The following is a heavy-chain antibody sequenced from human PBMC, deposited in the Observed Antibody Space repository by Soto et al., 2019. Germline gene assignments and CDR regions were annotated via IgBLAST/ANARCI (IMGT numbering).Heavy chain of an antibody. CDR2: IWYDGSNK. CDR1: GFTFSTYG. Sequence: QVQLVESGGGVVQPGKSLRLSCAASGFTFSTYGMHWVRQAPGKGLEWVAVIWYDGSNKYHGDYLKGRFPISRDNYKNTLYLQIKNLRAEDTAVYYSGIAGALRDTEVVDTWGQGPLSTVSS. V-gene: IGHV3-33*01. D-gene: IGHD5-18*01. J-gene: IGHJ5*02. CDR3: GIAGALRDTEVVDT.